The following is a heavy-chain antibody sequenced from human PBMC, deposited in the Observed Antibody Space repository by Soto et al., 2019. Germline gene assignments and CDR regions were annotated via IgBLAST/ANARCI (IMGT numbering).Heavy chain of an antibody. Sequence: SQTLSLTCAISGDSVSSNSAAWNWIRQSPSRGLEWLGRTYYRSKWYNDYAVSVKSRVTINPDTSKNQFSLHLNSVTPEDTALYYCTREAAHDYGDEAYFDYWGQGTLVTVSS. D-gene: IGHD4-17*01. J-gene: IGHJ4*02. CDR3: TREAAHDYGDEAYFDY. CDR2: TYYRSKWYN. V-gene: IGHV6-1*01. CDR1: GDSVSSNSAA.